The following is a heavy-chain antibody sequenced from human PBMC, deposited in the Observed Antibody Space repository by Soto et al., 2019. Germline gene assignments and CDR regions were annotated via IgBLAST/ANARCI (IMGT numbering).Heavy chain of an antibody. CDR1: GFTFSSYA. CDR3: ARRGSGSYYDY. D-gene: IGHD1-26*01. J-gene: IGHJ4*02. CDR2: ISGSGDST. V-gene: IGHV3-23*01. Sequence: EVQLLESGGGLVQPGGSLRLSCAASGFTFSSYAMRWVRQAPGKGLEWVSAISGSGDSTYYADSVKGRFTVSRDNSKNSLYLQMISLRAEDMAVYYCARRGSGSYYDYWGQGTLVTVSS.